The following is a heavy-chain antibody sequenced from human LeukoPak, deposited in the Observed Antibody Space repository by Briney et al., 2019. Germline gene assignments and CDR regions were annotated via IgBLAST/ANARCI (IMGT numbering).Heavy chain of an antibody. Sequence: PGGSLRLSCEASEFTFSRFAMSWVRQTPGTGLECVSTLSVSGGATYYADSVKGRFTTSRDNSKDTLYLQMENLRADDPAVYYCAKHLGSHPFLFYYMDVWGKGTSVIVSS. CDR3: AKHLGSHPFLFYYMDV. D-gene: IGHD6-13*01. J-gene: IGHJ6*03. V-gene: IGHV3-23*01. CDR2: LSVSGGAT. CDR1: EFTFSRFA.